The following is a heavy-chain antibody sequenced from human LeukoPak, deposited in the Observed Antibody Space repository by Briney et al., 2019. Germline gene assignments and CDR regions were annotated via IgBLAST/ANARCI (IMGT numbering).Heavy chain of an antibody. D-gene: IGHD2-15*01. CDR2: ISGSGSST. J-gene: IGHJ4*02. Sequence: GGSLRLSCAASAFTFSSYAMSWVRQAPGKGLEWVSAISGSGSSTYYADSVKGRFTISRDNSKNTLYLQMNSLRAEDTAVYYCAKGTGYAVSYFDYWGQGTLVTVSS. V-gene: IGHV3-23*01. CDR1: AFTFSSYA. CDR3: AKGTGYAVSYFDY.